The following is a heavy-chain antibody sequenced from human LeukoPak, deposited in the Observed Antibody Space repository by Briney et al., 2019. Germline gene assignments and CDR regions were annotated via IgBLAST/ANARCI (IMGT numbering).Heavy chain of an antibody. CDR1: GGSVNSGSYY. CDR3: ATSQCGSDCYLAGDY. Sequence: PSQTLSLTCTVSGGSVNSGSYYWSWIRQHPGKGLEWIGYIYYTGITNYNPSLKSRVTISVDTSKNQFSLNLNSVTAADTAVYYCATSQCGSDCYLAGDYWGQGTLVTVSS. V-gene: IGHV4-61*01. CDR2: IYYTGIT. D-gene: IGHD2-21*02. J-gene: IGHJ4*02.